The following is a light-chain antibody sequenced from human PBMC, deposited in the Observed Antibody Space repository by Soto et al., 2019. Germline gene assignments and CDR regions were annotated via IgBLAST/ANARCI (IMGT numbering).Light chain of an antibody. V-gene: IGLV2-14*01. J-gene: IGLJ2*01. CDR2: EVS. CDR1: SSDVGGYNY. CDR3: SSYTSRNTLV. Sequence: QSALTQPASASGSPGQSITISCTGTSSDVGGYNYVSWYQQHPGKAPKLMIYEVSNRPSGVSNRFSGSKSGNTASLTISGLQAEDEADYYCSSYTSRNTLVFGGGTKLTVL.